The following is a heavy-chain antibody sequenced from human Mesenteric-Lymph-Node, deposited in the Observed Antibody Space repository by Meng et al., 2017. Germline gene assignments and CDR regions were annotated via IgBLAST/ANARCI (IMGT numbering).Heavy chain of an antibody. CDR1: GFTFSNAW. CDR3: TTDRYGSGSPAQFDY. Sequence: GESLKISCEASGFTFSNAWMSWVRQAPGKGLEWVARIKSKTDGGATDHAAPVKGRFTISRDDSKTTLYLQLNSLKTEDTAVYYCTTDRYGSGSPAQFDYWGQGTLVTVSS. CDR2: IKSKTDGGAT. V-gene: IGHV3-15*01. D-gene: IGHD1-26*01. J-gene: IGHJ4*02.